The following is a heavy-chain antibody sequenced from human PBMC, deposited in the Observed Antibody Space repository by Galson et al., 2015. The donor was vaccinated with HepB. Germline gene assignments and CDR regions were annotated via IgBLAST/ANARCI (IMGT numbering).Heavy chain of an antibody. J-gene: IGHJ3*01. D-gene: IGHD2-8*01. CDR2: LSSKSDSS. V-gene: IGHV3-9*01. CDR1: GFTFDNFA. Sequence: SLRPSCAASGFTFDNFAMRWVRQVPVKGLEWVPGLSSKSDSSGFADSVKGRFTISRDNSKNSLYLQMNSLRPEDTAVYYCAKDRWDLLRMGAFDVWGQGTLVTVSS. CDR3: AKDRWDLLRMGAFDV.